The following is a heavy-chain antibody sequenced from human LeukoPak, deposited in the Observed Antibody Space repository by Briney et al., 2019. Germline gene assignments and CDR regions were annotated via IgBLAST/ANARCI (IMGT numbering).Heavy chain of an antibody. Sequence: SVKVSCKASGGTFSSYAISWVRQAPGQGLEWVGGIIPIFGTANYAQKFQGRVTITTDESTSTAYMELSSLRSEDTAVYYCARVPRCSGGSCYEWGHYYYYMDVWGKGTTVTVSS. CDR3: ARVPRCSGGSCYEWGHYYYYMDV. D-gene: IGHD2-15*01. J-gene: IGHJ6*03. V-gene: IGHV1-69*05. CDR2: IIPIFGTA. CDR1: GGTFSSYA.